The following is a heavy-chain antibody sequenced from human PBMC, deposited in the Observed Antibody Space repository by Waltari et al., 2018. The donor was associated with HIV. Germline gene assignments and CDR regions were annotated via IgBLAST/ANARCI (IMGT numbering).Heavy chain of an antibody. CDR3: ARQFSGSYSGDYFDY. D-gene: IGHD1-26*01. V-gene: IGHV4-61*02. J-gene: IGHJ4*02. Sequence: QVQLQESGPGLVKPSQTLSLTCTVSGGSISSGSYYWSWIRQPAGKGLEWIGRIYTSGSTNYNPSLKSRVTISVDTSKNQFSLKLSSVTAADTAVYYCARQFSGSYSGDYFDYWGQGTLVTVSS. CDR2: IYTSGST. CDR1: GGSISSGSYY.